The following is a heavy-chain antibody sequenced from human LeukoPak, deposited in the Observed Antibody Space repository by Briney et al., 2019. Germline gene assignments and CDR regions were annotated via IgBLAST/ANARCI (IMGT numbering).Heavy chain of an antibody. J-gene: IGHJ4*02. Sequence: SETLSLTCAVYRESYSGYYWTWIRQPPGKGLEWIGYIQYSGSTNYNPSLKSRVTISVDTSKNQFSLKLTSVTAADTAVYYCARSIYTTSSHPYFFDYWGQGTLVTVSS. CDR1: RESYSGYY. D-gene: IGHD6-6*01. V-gene: IGHV4-59*01. CDR2: IQYSGST. CDR3: ARSIYTTSSHPYFFDY.